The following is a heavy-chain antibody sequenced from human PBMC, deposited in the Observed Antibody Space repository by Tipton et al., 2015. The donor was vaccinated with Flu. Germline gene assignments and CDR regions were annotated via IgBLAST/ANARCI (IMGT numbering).Heavy chain of an antibody. CDR1: GGSIRSNNYN. J-gene: IGHJ4*02. CDR2: VNYGGGT. V-gene: IGHV4-39*07. D-gene: IGHD3-22*01. Sequence: TLSLTCTVSGGSIRSNNYNWGWLRQPPGKGLEWIGSVNYGGGTSYNPSLESRLTISLDTPKNHISLRLSSVTAADTAVYYCATRRDYYDSSEFDYWGQGALVTVSS. CDR3: ATRRDYYDSSEFDY.